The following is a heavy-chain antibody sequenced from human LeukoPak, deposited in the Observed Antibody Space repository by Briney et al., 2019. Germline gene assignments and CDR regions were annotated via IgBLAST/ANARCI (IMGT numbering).Heavy chain of an antibody. V-gene: IGHV3-30*18. CDR1: GFTFSSYW. D-gene: IGHD1-26*01. CDR2: ISYDGSNK. CDR3: AKDGSGSYGGYFDY. J-gene: IGHJ4*02. Sequence: GGSLRLSCAASGFTFSSYWMNWARQAPGKGLEWVAVISYDGSNKYYADSVKGRFTISRDNSKNTLYLQMNSLRAEDTAVYYCAKDGSGSYGGYFDYWGQGTLVTVSS.